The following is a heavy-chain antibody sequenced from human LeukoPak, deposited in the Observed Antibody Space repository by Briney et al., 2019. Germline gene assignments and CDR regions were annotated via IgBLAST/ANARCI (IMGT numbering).Heavy chain of an antibody. Sequence: KPSETLSLTXTVSGGSISSGDYYWSWIRQPPGKDLEWIGYIYYSGSTYYKPSLKSRVTISVDTSKNQFSLKLSSVTAADTAVYYCAREKIVVVPTAAYYMDVWGKGTTVTVSS. CDR2: IYYSGST. D-gene: IGHD2-2*01. CDR1: GGSISSGDYY. J-gene: IGHJ6*03. V-gene: IGHV4-30-4*08. CDR3: AREKIVVVPTAAYYMDV.